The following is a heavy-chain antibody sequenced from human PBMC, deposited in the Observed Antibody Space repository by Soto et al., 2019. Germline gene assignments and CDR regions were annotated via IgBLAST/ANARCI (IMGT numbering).Heavy chain of an antibody. CDR3: VRESTTSGPNWFDT. V-gene: IGHV4-39*07. J-gene: IGHJ5*02. CDR2: IHYSGST. D-gene: IGHD1-1*01. Sequence: PSETLSLTCTVSGGSISGSHYHWGWIRQPPGKGLEWIGSIHYSGSTYYNPSLKSRVTISVDRSENQSSLKLTSVTAADTAVYYCVRESTTSGPNWFDTWGPGILVTVSS. CDR1: GGSISGSHYH.